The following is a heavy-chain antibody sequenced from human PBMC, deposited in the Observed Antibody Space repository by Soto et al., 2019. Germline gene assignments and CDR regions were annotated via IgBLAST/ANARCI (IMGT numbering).Heavy chain of an antibody. V-gene: IGHV3-43*01. CDR1: GFTFDDYT. Sequence: RLSCAASGFTFDDYTMHWVRQAPGKGLEWVSLISWDGGSTYYADSVKGRFTISRDNSKNSLYLQMNSLRTEDTALYYCAKDIKTVYYDSSGPPAEVAFDIWGKGKRAT. CDR3: AKDIKTVYYDSSGPPAEVAFDI. CDR2: ISWDGGST. D-gene: IGHD3-22*01. J-gene: IGHJ3*02.